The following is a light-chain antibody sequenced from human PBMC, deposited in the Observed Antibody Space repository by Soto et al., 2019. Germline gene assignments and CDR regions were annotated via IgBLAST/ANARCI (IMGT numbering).Light chain of an antibody. CDR2: GAS. Sequence: EIVLTQSPGTLSLSPGERATLACRASQSVTSSYLAWYQQKPGQAPRLLIYGASNRATGIPDRFSGSGSGKDFSLTISRLEPEDFAVYSCQHYGSSPPFPFGPGTKVDIK. V-gene: IGKV3-20*01. CDR3: QHYGSSPPFP. CDR1: QSVTSSY. J-gene: IGKJ3*01.